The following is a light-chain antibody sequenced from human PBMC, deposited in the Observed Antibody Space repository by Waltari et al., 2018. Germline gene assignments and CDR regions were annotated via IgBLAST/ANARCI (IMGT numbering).Light chain of an antibody. CDR3: SSYSTSSSLIL. J-gene: IGLJ2*01. CDR2: DVN. V-gene: IGLV2-14*03. CDR1: SSDVGCHAY. Sequence: QSALSQPASVSGSPGQSITISCTAASSDVGCHAYVSWYQQHPGKAPKLIIRDVNNRPSGVSNRFSGSKSGNTASLTISGLQAEDEADYYCSSYSTSSSLILFGEGTKVTVL.